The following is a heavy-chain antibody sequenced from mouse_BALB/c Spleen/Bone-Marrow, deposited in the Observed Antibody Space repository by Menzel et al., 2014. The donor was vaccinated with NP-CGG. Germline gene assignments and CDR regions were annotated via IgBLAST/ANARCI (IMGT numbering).Heavy chain of an antibody. J-gene: IGHJ4*01. CDR3: ARSGSSGYHYYAMDY. CDR1: GDSITSGY. V-gene: IGHV3-8*02. D-gene: IGHD3-1*01. Sequence: EVKLVESGPSLVKPSQTLSLTCSVTGDSITSGYWNWIRKFPGNKLEYMGYISYSGSTYCNPSLKSRISITRDTSKNLYYLQLNSVTTKDTATYYCARSGSSGYHYYAMDYWGQGTSVTVSS. CDR2: ISYSGST.